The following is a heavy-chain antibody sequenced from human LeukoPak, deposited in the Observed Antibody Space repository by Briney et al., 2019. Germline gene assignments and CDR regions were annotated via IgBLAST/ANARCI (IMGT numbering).Heavy chain of an antibody. V-gene: IGHV4-59*01. CDR1: GXSISSYY. CDR3: ASTLDSSGYHALDY. Sequence: PSETLSLTCTVSGXSISSYYWSWVRQPPGKGLEWIAYIYYSGSTSFNPSLKSRVAISLDTSKNQFSLKLNSVTAADTAVYYCASTLDSSGYHALDYWGQGSLVSVSS. CDR2: IYYSGST. D-gene: IGHD3-22*01. J-gene: IGHJ4*02.